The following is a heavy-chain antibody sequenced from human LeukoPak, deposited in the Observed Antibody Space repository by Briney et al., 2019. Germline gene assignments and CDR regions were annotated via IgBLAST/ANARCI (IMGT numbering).Heavy chain of an antibody. CDR1: GGSISSYY. J-gene: IGHJ1*01. CDR3: ARGVATVTTKGLV. D-gene: IGHD4-17*01. CDR2: IYYSGST. V-gene: IGHV4-39*01. Sequence: SETLSLTCTVSGGSISSYYWGWIRQPPGKGLEWIGSIYYSGSTYYNPSLKSRVTISVDTSKNQFSLKLSSVTAADTAVYYCARGVATVTTKGLVWGQGTLVTVSS.